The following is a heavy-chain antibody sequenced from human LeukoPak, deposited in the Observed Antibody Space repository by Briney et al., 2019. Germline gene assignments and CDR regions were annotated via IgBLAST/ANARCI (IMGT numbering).Heavy chain of an antibody. CDR2: IKQDGSEK. CDR3: AKSRLLWFGEFLDY. V-gene: IGHV3-7*03. CDR1: GFTFRSYC. Sequence: PGGSLRLSCAASGFTFRSYCMSCVRQAPGKGLEWVANIKQDGSEKFYVDSVKGRFTISRDNSKNTLYLQMNSLRAEDTAVYYCAKSRLLWFGEFLDYWGQGTLVTVSS. D-gene: IGHD3-10*01. J-gene: IGHJ4*02.